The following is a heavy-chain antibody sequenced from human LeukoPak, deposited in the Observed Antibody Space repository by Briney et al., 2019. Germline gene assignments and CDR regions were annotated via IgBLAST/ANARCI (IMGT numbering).Heavy chain of an antibody. Sequence: GGSLRLSCAASGFTFPNYAMSWARQAPGKVLQWVSYISSTSSTIYYADSVKGRFTISRDNAKNSLYLQMNSLRAEDTAVYYCARDFGARGWFDYWGQGTLVTVSS. CDR1: GFTFPNYA. D-gene: IGHD6-19*01. J-gene: IGHJ4*02. V-gene: IGHV3-48*01. CDR3: ARDFGARGWFDY. CDR2: ISSTSSTI.